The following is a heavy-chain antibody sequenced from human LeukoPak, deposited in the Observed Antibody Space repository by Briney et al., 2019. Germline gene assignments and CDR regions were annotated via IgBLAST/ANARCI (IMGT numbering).Heavy chain of an antibody. Sequence: SETLSLTCVVSGGSVSGYYWGWIRQPPGKGLEWIGYIYYSGSTNYNPSLKSRVTISVDTSKNQFSLKLSSVTAADTAVYYCARDGVWGYYFDYWGQGTLVTVSS. CDR1: GGSVSGYY. J-gene: IGHJ4*02. D-gene: IGHD3-16*01. CDR3: ARDGVWGYYFDY. CDR2: IYYSGST. V-gene: IGHV4-59*02.